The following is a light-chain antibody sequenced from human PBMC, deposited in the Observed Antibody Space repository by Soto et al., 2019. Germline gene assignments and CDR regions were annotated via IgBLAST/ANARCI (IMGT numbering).Light chain of an antibody. Sequence: EIVLTQSPGTLSLSPGERATLSCRASQSVTNNYLAWYQRKPGQPPSLLIYGTSYRSTDIPRRFSGSGSGTDFPLTITTLEPEDFAVYYCQQSGSSPPTFGQGTKVEIK. J-gene: IGKJ1*01. CDR1: QSVTNNY. CDR3: QQSGSSPPT. CDR2: GTS. V-gene: IGKV3-20*01.